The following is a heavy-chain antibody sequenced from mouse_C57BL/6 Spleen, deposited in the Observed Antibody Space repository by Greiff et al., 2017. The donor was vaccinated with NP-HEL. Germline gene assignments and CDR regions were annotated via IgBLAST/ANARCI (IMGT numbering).Heavy chain of an antibody. CDR2: IHPNSGST. D-gene: IGHD1-1*02. CDR1: GYTFSSYW. J-gene: IGHJ2*01. V-gene: IGHV1-64*01. CDR3: AREVATGYYFDY. Sequence: VQLKQPGAELVKPGASVKLSCKASGYTFSSYWMHWVKQRPGQGLEWIGMIHPNSGSTNYNEKFKSKATLTVDKSSSTAYMQLSSLTSEDSAVYYCAREVATGYYFDYWGQGTTLTVSS.